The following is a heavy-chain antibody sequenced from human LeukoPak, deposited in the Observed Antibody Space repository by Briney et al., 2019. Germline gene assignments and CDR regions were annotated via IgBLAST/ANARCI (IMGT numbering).Heavy chain of an antibody. Sequence: SETLSLTCTVSGGSVSSSSYYWGWIRQPPGKGLEWIGSIYYSGSTYYNPSLKSRVTISVDTSKNQFSLKLSSVTAADTAVYYCARQNDYVWGSSDYWGQGTLVTVSS. J-gene: IGHJ4*02. CDR1: GGSVSSSSYY. CDR3: ARQNDYVWGSSDY. D-gene: IGHD3-16*01. CDR2: IYYSGST. V-gene: IGHV4-39*01.